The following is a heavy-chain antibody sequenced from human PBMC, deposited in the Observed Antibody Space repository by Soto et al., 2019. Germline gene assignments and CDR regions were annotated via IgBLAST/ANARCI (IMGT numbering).Heavy chain of an antibody. CDR1: GYSFTKYW. J-gene: IGHJ4*02. Sequence: GESLKISCQGSGYSFTKYWIGWVRQMPGKGLEWMGIIYPVDSDARYSPSFQGQVTISVDKSINTAYLQWSSLQASDTAIYYCARQDGDGLFYFDYWGQGTPVTVSS. CDR3: ARQDGDGLFYFDY. V-gene: IGHV5-51*01. CDR2: IYPVDSDA. D-gene: IGHD4-17*01.